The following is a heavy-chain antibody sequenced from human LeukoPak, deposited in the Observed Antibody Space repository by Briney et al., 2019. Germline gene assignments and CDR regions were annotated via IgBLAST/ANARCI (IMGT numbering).Heavy chain of an antibody. CDR3: ARLQVGATPSEYFQH. CDR1: GGSISSGDYY. CDR2: IYYSGST. J-gene: IGHJ1*01. V-gene: IGHV4-30-4*01. Sequence: SETLSLTCTVSGGSISSGDYYWSWIRQPPGKGLEWIGYIYYSGSTYYNPSLKSRVTISVDTSKNQFSLKLSSVTAADTAVYYCARLQVGATPSEYFQHWGQGTLVTVSS. D-gene: IGHD1-26*01.